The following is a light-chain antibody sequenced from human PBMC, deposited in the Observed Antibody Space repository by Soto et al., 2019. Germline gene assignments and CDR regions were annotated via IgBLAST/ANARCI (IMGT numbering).Light chain of an antibody. J-gene: IGLJ3*02. CDR3: ETWDSNTRV. CDR2: LEGSGNY. Sequence: QPVLTLSSSASASLGSSVKLTCTLSSGHSSYIIAWHQQQPGKAPRYLMKLEGSGNYNKGSGVPDRFSGSSSGADRYLSISNLQSEDEADYYCETWDSNTRVFGGGTKLTVL. V-gene: IGLV4-60*03. CDR1: SGHSSYI.